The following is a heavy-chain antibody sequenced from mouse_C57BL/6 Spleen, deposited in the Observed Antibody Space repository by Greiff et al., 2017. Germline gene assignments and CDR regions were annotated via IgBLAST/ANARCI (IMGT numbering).Heavy chain of an antibody. V-gene: IGHV5-4*01. CDR2: ISDGGSYT. J-gene: IGHJ1*03. CDR3: ARGGSTMVTLYFDV. D-gene: IGHD2-2*01. Sequence: EVQLVESGGGLVKPGGSLKLSCAASGFTFSSYAMSWVRQTPEKRLEWVATISDGGSYTYYPDNVKGRFTISRDNAKNNLYLQMSHLKSDDTAMYYWARGGSTMVTLYFDVWGTGTTVTVSS. CDR1: GFTFSSYA.